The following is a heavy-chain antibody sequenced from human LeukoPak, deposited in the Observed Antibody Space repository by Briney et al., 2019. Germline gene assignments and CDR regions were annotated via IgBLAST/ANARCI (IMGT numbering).Heavy chain of an antibody. J-gene: IGHJ6*03. D-gene: IGHD3-3*01. CDR3: ARAGPQYDFWSGYYPNYYYYYMDV. CDR2: INHSGST. V-gene: IGHV4-34*01. CDR1: GGSFSGYY. Sequence: SETLSLTCAVYGGSFSGYYWSWIRQPPGKGLEWIGEINHSGSTNYNPSLKSRVTISVDTSKNQFSLKLSSVTAADTAVYHCARAGPQYDFWSGYYPNYYYYYMDVWGKGTTVTVSS.